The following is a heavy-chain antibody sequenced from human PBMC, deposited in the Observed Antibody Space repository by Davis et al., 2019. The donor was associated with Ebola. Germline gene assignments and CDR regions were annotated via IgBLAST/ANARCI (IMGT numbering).Heavy chain of an antibody. CDR3: AKATTGLGWYYGMDV. J-gene: IGHJ6*02. CDR1: GFTFDDYT. CDR2: ISWDGGST. V-gene: IGHV3-43*01. D-gene: IGHD4-23*01. Sequence: GGSLRLSCAASGFTFDDYTMHWVRQAPGKGLEWVSLISWDGGSTYYADSVKGRFTISRENSKNSLYLQMNSLRTEDTALYYCAKATTGLGWYYGMDVWGQGTTVTVSS.